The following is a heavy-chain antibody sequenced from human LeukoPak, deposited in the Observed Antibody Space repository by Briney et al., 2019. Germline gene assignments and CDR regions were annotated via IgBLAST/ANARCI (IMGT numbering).Heavy chain of an antibody. V-gene: IGHV4-59*01. Sequence: SETLSLTCTVSGGSISSYYWSWIRQPPGKGLEWIGYIYYSGSTNYNPSLKSRVTISVDTSKNQFSLKLSSVTAADTAVYYCARESDYYDSSGYLRWGQGTLVTVS. CDR2: IYYSGST. J-gene: IGHJ1*01. D-gene: IGHD3-22*01. CDR1: GGSISSYY. CDR3: ARESDYYDSSGYLR.